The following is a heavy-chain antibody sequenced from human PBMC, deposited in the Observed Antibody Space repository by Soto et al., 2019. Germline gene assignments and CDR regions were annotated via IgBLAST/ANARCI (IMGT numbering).Heavy chain of an antibody. Sequence: SGPTLVNPTQTLTLTCTFSGFSLSSIGVGVGWIRQPPGKALEWLGILYWDDDKHYSPSLKSRISIAKDTSKDQVVLTLTNMDPVDTATYYCAHTIVVVPTANDAFDVWGQGTMVTVS. CDR2: LYWDDDK. J-gene: IGHJ3*01. CDR3: AHTIVVVPTANDAFDV. D-gene: IGHD2-2*01. CDR1: GFSLSSIGVG. V-gene: IGHV2-5*02.